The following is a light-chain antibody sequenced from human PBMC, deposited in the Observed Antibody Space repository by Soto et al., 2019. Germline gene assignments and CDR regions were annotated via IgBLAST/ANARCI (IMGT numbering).Light chain of an antibody. Sequence: DIQMTQSPSSLSASVGDSVTITCRASQSINTFLNWYQFKPGKPPKLLIYSVSRLQSGVPSRFSGSGSVTDFTLTISSLQHADVATYYCQQSYNHRPYPFGQGTRLESK. CDR3: QQSYNHRPYP. J-gene: IGKJ2*01. CDR2: SVS. CDR1: QSINTF. V-gene: IGKV1-39*01.